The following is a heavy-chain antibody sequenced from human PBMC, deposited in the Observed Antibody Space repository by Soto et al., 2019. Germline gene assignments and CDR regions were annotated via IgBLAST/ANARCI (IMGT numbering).Heavy chain of an antibody. CDR1: GFTFSSYA. D-gene: IGHD3-22*01. CDR2: ISGSGGST. Sequence: PGGSLRLSCAASGFTFSSYAMSWVRQAPGKGLEWVSAISGSGGSTYYADSVKGRFTISRDNSKNTLYLQMNSLRAEDTAVYYCAKLRDHYYDSSGYYNWGQGTMVTVYS. J-gene: IGHJ4*02. V-gene: IGHV3-23*01. CDR3: AKLRDHYYDSSGYYN.